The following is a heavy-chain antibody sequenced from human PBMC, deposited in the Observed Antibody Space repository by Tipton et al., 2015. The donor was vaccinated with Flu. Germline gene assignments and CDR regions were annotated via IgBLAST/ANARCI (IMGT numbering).Heavy chain of an antibody. CDR2: FSASRGTT. V-gene: IGHV3-23*01. CDR3: AKVIPEKVAGLDY. J-gene: IGHJ4*02. Sequence: SLRLSCAASGFTFSRYAMSWVRQAPGKGLEWVASFSASRGTTYFAESVKGRFTISRDNSKNTLYLQMNGLRAEDTAIYYCAKVIPEKVAGLDYWGQGTLVTVSS. CDR1: GFTFSRYA. D-gene: IGHD6-19*01.